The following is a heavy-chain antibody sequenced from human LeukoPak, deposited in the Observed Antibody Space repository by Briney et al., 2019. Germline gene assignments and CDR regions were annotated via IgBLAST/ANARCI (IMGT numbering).Heavy chain of an antibody. CDR3: ARDDGLSDWFDP. CDR1: GGSLSTNY. CDR2: IYISGST. V-gene: IGHV4-4*07. D-gene: IGHD6-25*01. J-gene: IGHJ5*02. Sequence: SETLSLTCSVSGGSLSTNYWSWIRQPAGKGLEWIGRIYISGSTNYNASLKRRVTMSVDTAKNQYSLKLRSVTAADTAVYYCARDDGLSDWFDPWGQGILVTVSS.